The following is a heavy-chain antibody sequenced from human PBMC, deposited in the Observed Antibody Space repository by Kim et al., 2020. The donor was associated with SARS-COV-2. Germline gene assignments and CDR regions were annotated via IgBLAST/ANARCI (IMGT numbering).Heavy chain of an antibody. CDR2: GTT. Sequence: GTTDYADSVKGRFTIARHNSKNTLYLQMNSLRAEDTAVYYCASETHWGPSWGQGTLVTVSS. CDR3: ASETHWGPS. D-gene: IGHD3-16*01. V-gene: IGHV3-53*04. J-gene: IGHJ5*02.